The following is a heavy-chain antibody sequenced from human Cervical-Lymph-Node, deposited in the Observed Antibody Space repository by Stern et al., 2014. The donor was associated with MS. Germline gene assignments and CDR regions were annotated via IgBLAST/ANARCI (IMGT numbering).Heavy chain of an antibody. CDR1: GFNFDDYV. D-gene: IGHD5-18*01. J-gene: IGHJ6*02. CDR2: ISVYATTE. CDR3: AKGRSGYGCMDA. V-gene: IGHV3-43*01. Sequence: QLVESGGVVVQPGGSLRLSCAATGFNFDDYVMHWVRQVPGKGLEWVALISVYATTEYYADSGKVRFTISRDSRTDFLFLEMNSLRPEDTALYYCAKGRSGYGCMDAWGQGTTVIVSS.